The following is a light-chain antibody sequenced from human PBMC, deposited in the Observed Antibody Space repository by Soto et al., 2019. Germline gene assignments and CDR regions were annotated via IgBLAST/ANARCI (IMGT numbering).Light chain of an antibody. CDR3: HQYYKWPLT. CDR1: QSAISN. V-gene: IGKV3-15*01. Sequence: IVMTQSPATLSVSQGERVTLSCRASQSAISNLAWYQQKPGQTPRLLIYDASTRATDIPARFSGSGSGTDFTLKISRLLSEDFAVYYCHQYYKWPLTFGGGTKVDIK. J-gene: IGKJ4*01. CDR2: DAS.